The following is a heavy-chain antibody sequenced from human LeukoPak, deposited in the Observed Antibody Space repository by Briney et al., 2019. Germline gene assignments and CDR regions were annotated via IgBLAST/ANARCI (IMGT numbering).Heavy chain of an antibody. CDR1: GFTFSGHW. V-gene: IGHV3-74*03. J-gene: IGHJ4*02. CDR2: INERGTDS. CDR3: VRDETLWTLDW. Sequence: GGSLRLSCTASGFTFSGHWVHWVRQPPGMGLVWVSRINERGTDSMYAESVKGRFTISRDNAKNTVYLQMNSLRAEDTAVYYCVRDETLWTLDWWGQGTLVSVS. D-gene: IGHD1-1*01.